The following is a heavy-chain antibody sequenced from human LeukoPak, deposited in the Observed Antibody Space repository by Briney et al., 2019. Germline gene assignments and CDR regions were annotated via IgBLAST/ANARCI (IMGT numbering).Heavy chain of an antibody. CDR1: GFTFSGSA. CDR2: IRSRINSYAT. V-gene: IGHV3-73*01. J-gene: IGHJ4*02. Sequence: PGGSLRLSCAASGFTFSGSAIHWVRQASGKGLEWVGRIRSRINSYATAYAASVKGRFTISRDDSKNTAYLLMNSLKNEDTAVYYCTRLSDEVITKFDYWGQGALVTVSS. D-gene: IGHD3-16*01. CDR3: TRLSDEVITKFDY.